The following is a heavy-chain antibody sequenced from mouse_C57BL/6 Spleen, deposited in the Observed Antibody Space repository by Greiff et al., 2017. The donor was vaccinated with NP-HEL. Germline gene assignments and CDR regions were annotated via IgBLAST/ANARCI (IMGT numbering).Heavy chain of an antibody. Sequence: VQLQESGPELVKPGASVKISCKASGYAFSSSWMNWVKQRPGKGLEWIGRIYPGDGDTNYNGKFKGKATLTADKSSSTAYMQLSSLTSEDSAVYFCARAYYSNYGFMDYWGQGTSVTVSS. J-gene: IGHJ4*01. CDR2: IYPGDGDT. CDR1: GYAFSSSW. D-gene: IGHD2-5*01. V-gene: IGHV1-82*01. CDR3: ARAYYSNYGFMDY.